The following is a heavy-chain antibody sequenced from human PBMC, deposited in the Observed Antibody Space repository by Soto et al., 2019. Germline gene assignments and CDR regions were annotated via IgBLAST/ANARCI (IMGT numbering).Heavy chain of an antibody. Sequence: PGGSLRLSCAASGFTFSSYWMSWVRQAPGKGLEWVANIKQDGSEKYYVDSVKGRFTISRDNAKNSLYLQMNSLRAEDTAVYYCARDRSSWPPKDYYYGMDVWGQGTTVTVSS. J-gene: IGHJ6*02. CDR2: IKQDGSEK. V-gene: IGHV3-7*03. CDR3: ARDRSSWPPKDYYYGMDV. D-gene: IGHD6-13*01. CDR1: GFTFSSYW.